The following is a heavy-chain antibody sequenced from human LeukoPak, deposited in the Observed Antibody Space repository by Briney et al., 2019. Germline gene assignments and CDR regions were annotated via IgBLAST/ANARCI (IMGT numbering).Heavy chain of an antibody. CDR2: IIPIFGTA. V-gene: IGHV1-69*13. CDR1: GGAFSSYA. J-gene: IGHJ4*02. D-gene: IGHD6-13*01. CDR3: AREKSSGIAAAGVDY. Sequence: SVKVSCKASGGAFSSYAISWVRQAPGQGLEWMGGIIPIFGTANYAQKFQGRVTITADESTSTAYMELSSLRSEDTAVYYCAREKSSGIAAAGVDYWGQGTLVTVSS.